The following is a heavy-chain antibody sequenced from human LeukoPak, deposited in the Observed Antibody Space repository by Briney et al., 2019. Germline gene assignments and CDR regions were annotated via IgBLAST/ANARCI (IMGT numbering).Heavy chain of an antibody. V-gene: IGHV4-39*01. CDR3: ARHRCAGSTSCYPPNWFDP. CDR2: IYYSGST. Sequence: PSETLSLTCTFSGGSISSSNYYWGWIRQPPGKGLEWIGSIYYSGSTYYNPSLKSRVTISVDTSKNQFSLKLSSVTAADTAVYYRARHRCAGSTSCYPPNWFDPWGQGTLVTVSS. D-gene: IGHD2-2*01. CDR1: GGSISSSNYY. J-gene: IGHJ5*02.